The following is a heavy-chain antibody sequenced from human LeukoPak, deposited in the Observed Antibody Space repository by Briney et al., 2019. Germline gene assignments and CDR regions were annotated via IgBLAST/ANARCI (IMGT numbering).Heavy chain of an antibody. V-gene: IGHV3-23*01. Sequence: GGSLRLSCAASGFTFTSYVMSLVRQTPGKGLEWVSVISGSGGATYYADSVKGRFTISRDNSKNTLYLQMNSLRVEDTAVYYCAQVGGADGTGHWGQGTLVTVSS. CDR1: GFTFTSYV. CDR3: AQVGGADGTGH. CDR2: ISGSGGAT. D-gene: IGHD6-13*01. J-gene: IGHJ1*01.